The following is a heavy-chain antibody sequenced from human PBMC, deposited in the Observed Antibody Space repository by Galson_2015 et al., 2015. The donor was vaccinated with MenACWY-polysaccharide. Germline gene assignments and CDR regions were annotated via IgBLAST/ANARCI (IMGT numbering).Heavy chain of an antibody. Sequence: PALVKPTQTLTLTCTFSGFSLSTSGMCVTWIRQPPGKALEWLALIDWDDYRYYSTSLKSRLTISKDTYKNQVVLTMTKVDPVDTATYYCARTSRGGTVVYGMDVWGQGTTVTVS. CDR2: IDWDDYR. CDR3: ARTSRGGTVVYGMDV. J-gene: IGHJ6*02. V-gene: IGHV2-70*01. D-gene: IGHD4-23*01. CDR1: GFSLSTSGMC.